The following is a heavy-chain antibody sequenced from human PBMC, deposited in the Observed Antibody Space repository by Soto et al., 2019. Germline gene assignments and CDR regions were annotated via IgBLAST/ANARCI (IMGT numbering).Heavy chain of an antibody. D-gene: IGHD5-12*01. CDR2: IIPIFGTA. J-gene: IGHJ6*02. Sequence: SVKVSCKASGGTFSSYAISWVRQAPGQGLEWMGGIIPIFGTANYAQKFQGRVTITADKSTSTAYMELSSLRSEDTAVYYCARERYSGYDYVYYYYGMDVWGQGTTVTVSS. CDR3: ARERYSGYDYVYYYYGMDV. V-gene: IGHV1-69*06. CDR1: GGTFSSYA.